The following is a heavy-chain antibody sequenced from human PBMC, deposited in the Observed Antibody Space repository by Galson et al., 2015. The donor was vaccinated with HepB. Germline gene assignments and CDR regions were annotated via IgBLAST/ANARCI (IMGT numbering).Heavy chain of an antibody. CDR2: INSDGSST. CDR3: ARELGEGYYDSMMGSFTNINWFDP. V-gene: IGHV3-74*01. CDR1: GFTFSSYW. Sequence: SLRLSCAASGFTFSSYWMHWVRQAPGKGLVWVSRINSDGSSTSYADSVKGRFTISRDNAKNTLYLQMNSLRAEDTAVYYCARELGEGYYDSMMGSFTNINWFDPWGQGTLVTVSS. D-gene: IGHD3-22*01. J-gene: IGHJ5*02.